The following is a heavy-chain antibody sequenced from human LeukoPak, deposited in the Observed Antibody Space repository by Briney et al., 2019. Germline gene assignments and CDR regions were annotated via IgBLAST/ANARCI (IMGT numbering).Heavy chain of an antibody. CDR1: GYIFTTYG. V-gene: IGHV1-18*01. CDR2: INTYNGNI. CDR3: ARRDYLDHFYYIDV. Sequence: GASVKVSCKASGYIFTTYGISWMRQAPGQGLEWMGWINTYNGNIDYAQKFQGRVTMTKDTSTSTTYMELRSLRSDDTAFYYCARRDYLDHFYYIDVWDKGNTVTVSS. D-gene: IGHD3-10*01. J-gene: IGHJ6*03.